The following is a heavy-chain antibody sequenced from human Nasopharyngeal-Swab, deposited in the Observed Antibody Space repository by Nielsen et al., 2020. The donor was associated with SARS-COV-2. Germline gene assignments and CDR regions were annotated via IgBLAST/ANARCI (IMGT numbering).Heavy chain of an antibody. Sequence: GGSLRLSCAASGFTFSSYAMSWVRQAPGKGLEWVSAITGTGGSTYYVDSVKGRFTISRDNSKNTLYLQMNSLRAEDTAVYYCDSRAGAGDHHFGDWGQGTLVTVSS. V-gene: IGHV3-23*01. D-gene: IGHD6-19*01. J-gene: IGHJ4*02. CDR3: DSRAGAGDHHFGD. CDR2: ITGTGGST. CDR1: GFTFSSYA.